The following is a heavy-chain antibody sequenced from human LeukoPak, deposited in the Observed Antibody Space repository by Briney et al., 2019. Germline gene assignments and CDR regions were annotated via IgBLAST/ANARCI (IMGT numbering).Heavy chain of an antibody. J-gene: IGHJ4*02. CDR1: GGSTSSDH. V-gene: IGHV4-59*01. CDR2: IYYSGST. CDR3: ASMGTIGTLFDY. Sequence: SETLSLTCTVSGGSTSSDHWSWIRQPPGKGLEWIGYIYYSGSTNYNPSLKSRVTISVDTSKNQFSLKLSSVTAADTAVYYCASMGTIGTLFDYWGQGTLVTVSS. D-gene: IGHD4/OR15-4a*01.